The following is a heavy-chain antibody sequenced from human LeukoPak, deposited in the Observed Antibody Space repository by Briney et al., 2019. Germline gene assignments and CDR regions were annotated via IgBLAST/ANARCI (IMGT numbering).Heavy chain of an antibody. D-gene: IGHD3-22*01. CDR1: GGSISSDNYS. CDR2: VYTSGST. Sequence: PSETLSLTCTVSGGSISSDNYSWSWIRQPAGKGLEWIGRVYTSGSTNYNPSLKSRVTISVDTSKKQFSLNLSSVTAADTAVYYCAREKIGYYDGSGRGWFDPWGQGTLVTVSS. J-gene: IGHJ5*02. V-gene: IGHV4-61*02. CDR3: AREKIGYYDGSGRGWFDP.